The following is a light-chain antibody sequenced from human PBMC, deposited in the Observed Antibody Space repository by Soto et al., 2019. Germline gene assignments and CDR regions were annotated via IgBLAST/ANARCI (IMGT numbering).Light chain of an antibody. CDR2: GNS. CDR1: SSNIGAGYD. V-gene: IGLV1-40*01. Sequence: QLVLTQPPSVSGAPGQRVTISCTGSSSNIGAGYDVHWYQQLPGTAPKLLIYGNSNRPSGVPDRFSGSKSGTSASLAITGLQAEDEADYYGQSSDSSLRGWVFGGGTQLTVL. J-gene: IGLJ3*02. CDR3: QSSDSSLRGWV.